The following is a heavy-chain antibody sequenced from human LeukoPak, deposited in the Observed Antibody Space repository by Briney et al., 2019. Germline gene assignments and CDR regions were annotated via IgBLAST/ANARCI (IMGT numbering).Heavy chain of an antibody. Sequence: SETLSLTCTVSGGPISGYFWSWIRQPPGKGLEWIGYIHDNGRTTYNPSLKSRVTISVDTSKNQFSLKLSSVTAADTAVYYCARDGGHYFDYWGQGTLVTVSS. J-gene: IGHJ4*02. CDR3: ARDGGHYFDY. D-gene: IGHD6-25*01. CDR1: GGPISGYF. V-gene: IGHV4-59*12. CDR2: IHDNGRT.